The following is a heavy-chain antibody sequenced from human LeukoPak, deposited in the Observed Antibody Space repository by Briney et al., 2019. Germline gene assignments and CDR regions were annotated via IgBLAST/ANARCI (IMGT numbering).Heavy chain of an antibody. J-gene: IGHJ6*03. CDR1: GYTFTSYV. Sequence: ASVKVSCKASGYTFTSYVINWVRQATGQGLEWMGWMNPNSGNTGYAQKFQGRVTMTRNTSISTAYMELSSLRSEDTAVYYCARAPPIDDFWSGYPDHSRYYYYYYMDVWGKGTTVTVSS. CDR3: ARAPPIDDFWSGYPDHSRYYYYYYMDV. D-gene: IGHD3-3*01. V-gene: IGHV1-8*01. CDR2: MNPNSGNT.